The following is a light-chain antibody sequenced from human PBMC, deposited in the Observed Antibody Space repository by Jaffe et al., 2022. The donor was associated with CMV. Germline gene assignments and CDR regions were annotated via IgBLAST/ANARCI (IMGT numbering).Light chain of an antibody. Sequence: SYVLSQPPSVSVALGQTASITCEGNHIGSKSVFWYHQKPGQAPVLVIYFDSDRPSGIPERFSGFNLGNMATLTISRVEAGDEADYYCQVWDSSRDHVVFGGRTKLTVL. CDR2: FDS. CDR3: QVWDSSRDHVV. CDR1: HIGSKS. V-gene: IGLV3-21*04. J-gene: IGLJ3*02.